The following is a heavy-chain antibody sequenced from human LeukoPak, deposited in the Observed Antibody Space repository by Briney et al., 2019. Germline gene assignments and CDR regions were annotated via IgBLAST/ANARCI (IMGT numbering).Heavy chain of an antibody. CDR3: ARVVSGTYNWFDP. V-gene: IGHV1-8*01. D-gene: IGHD1-20*01. CDR2: MSPNSGNT. Sequence: GASVKVSCKASGYTFTNYDIHWVRQATGQGLEWMGWMSPNSGNTGYVQKFQGRVTMTRNTSISTAYMELSCLRSEDTAVYYCARVVSGTYNWFDPWGQGTLVTVSS. J-gene: IGHJ5*02. CDR1: GYTFTNYD.